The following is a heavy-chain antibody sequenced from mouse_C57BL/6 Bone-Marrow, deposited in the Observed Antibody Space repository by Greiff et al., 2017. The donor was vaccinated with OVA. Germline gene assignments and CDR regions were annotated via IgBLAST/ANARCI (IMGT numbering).Heavy chain of an antibody. J-gene: IGHJ4*01. D-gene: IGHD1-1*01. CDR1: GYTFTSYW. CDR2: IYPSDSET. Sequence: VQLQQPGAELVRPGSSVKLSCKASGYTFTSYWMDWVKQRPGQGLEWIGNIYPSDSETHYNHKFKDKATLTVDKSSSTAYMQLSSLTSEYSAVYYCARGTITTGAMDYWGQGTSVTVSS. CDR3: ARGTITTGAMDY. V-gene: IGHV1-61*01.